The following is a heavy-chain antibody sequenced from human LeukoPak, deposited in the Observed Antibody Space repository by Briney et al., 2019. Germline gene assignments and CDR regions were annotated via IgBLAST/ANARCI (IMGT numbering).Heavy chain of an antibody. CDR2: IHYTGST. Sequence: SETLSLTCTVSGGSIGSYYWSWIRQPPGKGLEWIGYIHYTGSTNYNSSLKSRVTLSVDTSKNQFSLKLSSVTAADTAVYYCARGIAARTPLKYYYYYYYMDVWGKGTTVTVSS. V-gene: IGHV4-59*12. CDR1: GGSIGSYY. J-gene: IGHJ6*03. D-gene: IGHD6-6*01. CDR3: ARGIAARTPLKYYYYYYYMDV.